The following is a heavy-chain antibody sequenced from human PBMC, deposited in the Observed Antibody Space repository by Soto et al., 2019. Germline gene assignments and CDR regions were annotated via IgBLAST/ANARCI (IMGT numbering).Heavy chain of an antibody. V-gene: IGHV1-8*01. D-gene: IGHD2-2*01. CDR2: MNPNSGNT. J-gene: IGHJ4*02. Sequence: ASVKVSCKASGYTFSSYDINWVRQATGQGLEWMGWMNPNSGNTGYAQKFQGRVTMTRNTSISTAYMELSSLRSEDTAVYYCAIREYCSSISCYGWFYGDKHLNDYGGQGALVTSPQ. CDR1: GYTFSSYD. CDR3: AIREYCSSISCYGWFYGDKHLNDY.